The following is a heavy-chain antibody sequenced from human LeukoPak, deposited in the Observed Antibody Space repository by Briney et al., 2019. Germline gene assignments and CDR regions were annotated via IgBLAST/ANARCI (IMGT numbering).Heavy chain of an antibody. V-gene: IGHV1-8*01. D-gene: IGHD3-10*01. J-gene: IGHJ4*02. CDR1: GYTFTSYD. CDR3: ASGHGSGSYYHDY. CDR2: MNPNSDNT. Sequence: ASVKVSCKASGYTFTSYDIKWVRQATGQGLEWMGWMNPNSDNTGYAQKFQGRVTMSRNTPLSTAYMELSSLRSEDTAVYYCASGHGSGSYYHDYWGQGTLVTVS.